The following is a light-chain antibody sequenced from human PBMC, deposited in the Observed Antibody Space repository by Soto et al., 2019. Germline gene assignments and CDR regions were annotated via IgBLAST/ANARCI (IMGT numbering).Light chain of an antibody. J-gene: IGKJ4*01. V-gene: IGKV1-39*01. Sequence: DIQMTQSPSSLSASVGDRVTITCRASQSISGYLNWYQQKPGKAPKVLISGASTLHNGVPSRFSGRGSGTDFTLTIGSLQPEDVATYYCQQSLSTLLTFGGGTKVEIK. CDR1: QSISGY. CDR3: QQSLSTLLT. CDR2: GAS.